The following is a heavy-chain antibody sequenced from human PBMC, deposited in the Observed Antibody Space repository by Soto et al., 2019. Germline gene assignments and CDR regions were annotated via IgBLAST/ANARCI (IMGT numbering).Heavy chain of an antibody. V-gene: IGHV1-69*01. Sequence: QVQLVQSGPEVKKTGTSVKVSCKASGGTFSSRAISWVRQAPGQGLEWMGGIIPVFGRVNYAEKFQDRVTITADESTGTGYMELSILRSEDTALYYCANSRGGTFLGYHGMDIWGQGTTVSVSS. CDR3: ANSRGGTFLGYHGMDI. CDR2: IIPVFGRV. D-gene: IGHD3-16*01. CDR1: GGTFSSRA. J-gene: IGHJ6*02.